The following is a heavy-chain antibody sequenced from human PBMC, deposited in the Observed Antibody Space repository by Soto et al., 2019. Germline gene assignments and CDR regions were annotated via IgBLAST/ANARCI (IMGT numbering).Heavy chain of an antibody. V-gene: IGHV4-31*03. Sequence: SETLSLTCTVSGGSISSGSYYWSWIRQHPGKGLEWIGYIYYSRSTYYNPSLKSRFTISVDTFKNHFSLKLGFVIAASRAVFYWASRGIRFSRGDDGGQGTLVTVPS. D-gene: IGHD3-16*01. J-gene: IGHJ4*02. CDR1: GGSISSGSYY. CDR2: IYYSRST. CDR3: ASRGIRFSRGDD.